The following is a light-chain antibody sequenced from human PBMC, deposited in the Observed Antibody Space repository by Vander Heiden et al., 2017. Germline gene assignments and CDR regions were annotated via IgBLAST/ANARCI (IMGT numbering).Light chain of an antibody. CDR2: AAS. J-gene: IGKJ4*01. Sequence: DIQMTQSPSSLSASVGDRVTITCRASQCISNYLAWYQQKPGKVPKLLIYAASTLQSGVPSRFSGSGSGTDFTLTISNLQPEDVATYYCQKYNSAPLLTFGGGTKVEIK. CDR3: QKYNSAPLLT. CDR1: QCISNY. V-gene: IGKV1-27*01.